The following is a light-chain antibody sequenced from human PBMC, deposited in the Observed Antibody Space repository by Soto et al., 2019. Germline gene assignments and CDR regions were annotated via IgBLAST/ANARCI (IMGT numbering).Light chain of an antibody. CDR2: AAS. Sequence: AIRRKPTPSLRCGSTGAPQKNPCRASQGISSYLAGYQQKPGKAPKLLIYAASTLQSGVPSRFSGSGSGTDFTLTISCLQSEDFATYYCQQYYSYPPITFGQGTRLEIK. J-gene: IGKJ5*01. CDR1: QGISSY. CDR3: QQYYSYPPIT. V-gene: IGKV1-8*01.